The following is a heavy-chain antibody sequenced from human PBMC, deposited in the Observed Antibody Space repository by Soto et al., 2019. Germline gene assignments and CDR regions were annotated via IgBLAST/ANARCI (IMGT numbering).Heavy chain of an antibody. J-gene: IGHJ6*02. V-gene: IGHV4-31*03. D-gene: IGHD4-17*01. CDR2: IYYSGST. CDR1: GGSISSGGYY. Sequence: SETLSLTCTVSGGSISSGGYYWSCIRQHPGKGLEWIGYIYYSGSTYYNPSLKSRVTISVDTSKNQFSLKLSSVTAADTAVYYCARDRATVTNPYYYYYGMDVWGQGTTVTVSS. CDR3: ARDRATVTNPYYYYYGMDV.